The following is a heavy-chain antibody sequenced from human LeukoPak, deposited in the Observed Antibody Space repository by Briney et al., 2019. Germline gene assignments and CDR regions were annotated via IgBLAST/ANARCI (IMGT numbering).Heavy chain of an antibody. V-gene: IGHV1-46*01. CDR2: INPSGGST. J-gene: IGHJ4*02. Sequence: GASVKVSCKASGYTFTSYYMHWVQQAPGQGLEWMGIINPSGGSTSYARKFQGRVTMTRDTSTSTVYMELSSLRSEDTAVYYCARAEGGYYDSSGYLAQFDYWGQGTLVTVSS. D-gene: IGHD3-22*01. CDR3: ARAEGGYYDSSGYLAQFDY. CDR1: GYTFTSYY.